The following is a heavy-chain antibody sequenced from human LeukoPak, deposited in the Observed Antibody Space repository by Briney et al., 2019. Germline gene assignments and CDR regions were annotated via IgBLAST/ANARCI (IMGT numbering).Heavy chain of an antibody. V-gene: IGHV4-59*01. J-gene: IGHJ5*02. D-gene: IGHD2-2*01. CDR2: IYYSGST. Sequence: SETLSLTCTVSGGSISSYYWSWIRQPPGKGLEWIGYIYYSGSTNYNPSLKSRVTISVDTSKNQFPLKLSSVTAADTAVYYCARLLGYCSSTSCLIWFDPWGQGTLVTVSS. CDR3: ARLLGYCSSTSCLIWFDP. CDR1: GGSISSYY.